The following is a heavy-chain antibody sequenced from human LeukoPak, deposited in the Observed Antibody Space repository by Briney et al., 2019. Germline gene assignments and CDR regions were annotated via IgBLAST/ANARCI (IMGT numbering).Heavy chain of an antibody. J-gene: IGHJ3*01. Sequence: GGSLRLSCSASGFSVSYSYMTWVRQAPGKGLEWVSIIYSGGSTFYADSVKGRFTISRDTSKNSLYLQMESLRAEDTAVYYCARDRSGLDALDVWGQGTMVTVSS. CDR2: IYSGGST. CDR3: ARDRSGLDALDV. V-gene: IGHV3-53*01. CDR1: GFSVSYSY.